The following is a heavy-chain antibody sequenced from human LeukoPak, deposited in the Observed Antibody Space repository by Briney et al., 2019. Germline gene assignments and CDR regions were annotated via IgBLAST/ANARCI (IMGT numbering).Heavy chain of an antibody. CDR1: GFTFTIYG. V-gene: IGHV3-48*01. D-gene: IGHD5-12*01. Sequence: GGSLRLSCAASGFTFTIYGMNWVRQAPGKGLESVSYISSSSNTIYYADSVKGRFTVSRDNAKNSLYLQMNSLRAEDTAVYYCANTRLRGYSGREPNWFDPWGQGTLVTVSS. CDR2: ISSSSNTI. J-gene: IGHJ5*02. CDR3: ANTRLRGYSGREPNWFDP.